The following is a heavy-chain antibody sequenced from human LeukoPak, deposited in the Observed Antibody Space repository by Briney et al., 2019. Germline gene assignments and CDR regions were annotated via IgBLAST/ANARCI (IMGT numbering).Heavy chain of an antibody. CDR1: GGSINNYY. V-gene: IGHV4-4*07. D-gene: IGHD2-15*01. J-gene: IGHJ3*02. CDR2: IYTRGST. CDR3: ARGRYCSADICSGGDAFDI. Sequence: SETLSLTCTVSGGSINNYYWSWIRQPAGKGLEWIGRIYTRGSTNYNPSLKSRVTMSVDTSKNQFSLKLSSVTAADTAVYYCARGRYCSADICSGGDAFDIWGQGTMVTVSP.